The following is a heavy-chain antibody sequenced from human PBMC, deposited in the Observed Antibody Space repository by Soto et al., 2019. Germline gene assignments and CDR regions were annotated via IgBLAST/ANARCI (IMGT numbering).Heavy chain of an antibody. CDR1: GFIFSNYA. Sequence: PGGSLRLSCAASGFIFSNYAMSWVRQAPGKGLEWVSYISSSSSTIYYADSVKGRFTISRDNSKNTLYLQMNSLRAEDTAVYYCAKGRGYSYGLYYYYYGMDVWGQGTTVTVSS. V-gene: IGHV3-23*01. CDR3: AKGRGYSYGLYYYYYGMDV. CDR2: ISSSSSTI. D-gene: IGHD5-18*01. J-gene: IGHJ6*02.